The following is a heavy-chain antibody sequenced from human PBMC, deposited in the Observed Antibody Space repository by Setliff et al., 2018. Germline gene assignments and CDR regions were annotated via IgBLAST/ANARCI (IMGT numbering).Heavy chain of an antibody. V-gene: IGHV1-69*06. Sequence: SVKVSCKASGDTFSTYTLSWVRQAPGQGLEWMGGIIPLLETVKYAQKFQGRVTITADKSTSTGYMELSSLRVEDTAMYYCAKAPYASATPCWFDPWGQGTLVTVSS. J-gene: IGHJ5*02. D-gene: IGHD2-2*01. CDR2: IIPLLETV. CDR3: AKAPYASATPCWFDP. CDR1: GDTFSTYT.